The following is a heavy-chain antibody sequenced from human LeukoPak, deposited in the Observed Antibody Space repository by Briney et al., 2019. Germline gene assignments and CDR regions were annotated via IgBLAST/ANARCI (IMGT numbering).Heavy chain of an antibody. CDR2: IWYDGSNK. D-gene: IGHD2-2*03. V-gene: IGHV3-33*01. CDR1: GFTFSSYG. Sequence: GGSLRLSCAASGFTFSSYGMHWVRQAPGKGLEWVAVIWYDGSNKYYADSVKGRFTISRDNSKNTLYLQMNSLRAEDTAVYYCARVGYCSSASCPFDYWGQGTLVTVSS. J-gene: IGHJ4*02. CDR3: ARVGYCSSASCPFDY.